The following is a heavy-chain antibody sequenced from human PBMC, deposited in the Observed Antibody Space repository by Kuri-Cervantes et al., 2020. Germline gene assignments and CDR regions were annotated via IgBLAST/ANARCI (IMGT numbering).Heavy chain of an antibody. V-gene: IGHV1-2*02. D-gene: IGHD3-16*01. J-gene: IGHJ3*02. CDR3: ARDYPGDHDAFDI. CDR2: INPNSGGT. Sequence: ASVKVSCKASGYTFTGYYMHWVRQAPGQGLEWMGWINPNSGGTNYAQKFQGRVTMTRDTSTSTVYMELRSLRSDDTAVYFCARDYPGDHDAFDIWGQGTMVTVSS. CDR1: GYTFTGYY.